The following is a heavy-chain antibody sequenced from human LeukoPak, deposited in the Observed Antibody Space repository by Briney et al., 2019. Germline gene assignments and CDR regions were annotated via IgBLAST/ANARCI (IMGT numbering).Heavy chain of an antibody. CDR1: GFTFSDFY. D-gene: IGHD3-16*01. CDR3: ARDYASEYMDV. J-gene: IGHJ6*03. V-gene: IGHV3-11*04. CDR2: ISTTGYTI. Sequence: GGSLRLSCAASGFTFSDFYMSWIRQAPGQGLEWLSYISTTGYTIYYADSVKGRFTISRDNTQHSLFLQMDSLRVEDTAVYYCARDYASEYMDVWGKGTTVTVSS.